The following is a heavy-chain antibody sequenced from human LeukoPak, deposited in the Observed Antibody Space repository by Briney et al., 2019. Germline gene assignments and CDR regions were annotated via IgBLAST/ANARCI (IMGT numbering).Heavy chain of an antibody. J-gene: IGHJ4*02. CDR1: GGSISSYH. V-gene: IGHV4-59*01. D-gene: IGHD3-3*01. CDR3: ARVSRSWSGYYPYYFDY. Sequence: SETLSLTCTVSGGSISSYHWSWIRQPPGKGLESIGYIYYSGSTNYNPSLKSRVTISVDTSKNQFSLKLSSVTAADTAVYYCARVSRSWSGYYPYYFDYWGQGTLVTVSS. CDR2: IYYSGST.